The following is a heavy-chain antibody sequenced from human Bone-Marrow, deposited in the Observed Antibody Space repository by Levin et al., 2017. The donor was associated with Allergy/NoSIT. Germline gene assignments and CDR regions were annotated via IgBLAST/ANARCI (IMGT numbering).Heavy chain of an antibody. Sequence: SETLSLTCTVSGYSISSGYYWGWIRQPPGKGLEWIGSIYHSGSTYYNPSLKSRVTISVDTSKNQFSLKLSSVTAADTAVYYCARAPRITIFGVVIRQGYYGMDGWGQGTTVTVSS. CDR3: ARAPRITIFGVVIRQGYYGMDG. CDR1: GYSISSGYY. J-gene: IGHJ6*02. D-gene: IGHD3-3*01. V-gene: IGHV4-38-2*02. CDR2: IYHSGST.